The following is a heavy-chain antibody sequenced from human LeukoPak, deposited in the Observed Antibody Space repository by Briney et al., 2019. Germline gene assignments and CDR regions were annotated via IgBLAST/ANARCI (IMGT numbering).Heavy chain of an antibody. Sequence: GGSLRLSCAASGFTFSSYSMNWVRQAPGKGLEWVSSISSSSYIYYADSVKGRFTISRDNAKNSLYLQMNSLRAVDTAVYYCARDTGDGAVKGAFDIWGQGTMVTVSS. D-gene: IGHD2-21*02. J-gene: IGHJ3*02. V-gene: IGHV3-21*01. CDR3: ARDTGDGAVKGAFDI. CDR1: GFTFSSYS. CDR2: ISSSSYI.